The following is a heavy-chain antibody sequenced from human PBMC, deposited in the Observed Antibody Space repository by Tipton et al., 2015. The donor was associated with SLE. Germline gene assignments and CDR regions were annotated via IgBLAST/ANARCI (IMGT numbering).Heavy chain of an antibody. CDR2: IYYSGST. Sequence: TLSLTCTVSGGSISGHYWSWIRQPPGKGLEWIGYIYYSGSTNYNPSLKSRVTISVDTSKNQFSLKLSSVTAADTAVYYCARGGRIAAAGPGFDYWGQGTLVTVSS. D-gene: IGHD6-13*01. CDR3: ARGGRIAAAGPGFDY. J-gene: IGHJ4*02. CDR1: GGSISGHY. V-gene: IGHV4-59*11.